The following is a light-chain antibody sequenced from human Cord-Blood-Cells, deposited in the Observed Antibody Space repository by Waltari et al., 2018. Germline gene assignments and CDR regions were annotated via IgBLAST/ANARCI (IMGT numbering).Light chain of an antibody. CDR3: SSYTSSSTWV. CDR1: SSDVGGYIH. V-gene: IGLV2-14*01. CDR2: DVS. Sequence: QSALTQPASVPGSPGQSITISCTGTSSDVGGYIHVSSYQQHPGKAPKLMIYDVSTRPSGVSNRFSGSKSGNTASLTISGLQAEDEADYYCSSYTSSSTWVFGGGTKLTVL. J-gene: IGLJ3*02.